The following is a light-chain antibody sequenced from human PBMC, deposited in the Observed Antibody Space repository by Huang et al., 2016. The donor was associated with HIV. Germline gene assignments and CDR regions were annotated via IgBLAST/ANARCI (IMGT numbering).Light chain of an antibody. CDR1: QGIRSY. V-gene: IGKV1-9*01. CDR2: AAS. J-gene: IGKJ1*01. Sequence: IQLTQSPSSLSASVGDRVTITCRASQGIRSYLACYQQKPGKAPKVLIYAASPFQSGVPTRFSGSGSGTYFTLTISSLQPEDFATYYCQQLNSYPPTFGQGTKVEIK. CDR3: QQLNSYPPT.